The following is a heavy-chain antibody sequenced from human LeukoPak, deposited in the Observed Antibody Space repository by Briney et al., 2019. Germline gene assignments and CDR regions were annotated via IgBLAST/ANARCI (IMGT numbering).Heavy chain of an antibody. CDR3: ARVFTPGRFDY. Sequence: ASVKVSCKASGYSFTSYYMHWVRQAPGQRLEWMGIINPSGGSASYAQKFQGRVTMTSDTSTSTVYMEVSSLRSEDTAVYYCARVFTPGRFDYWGQGTLVTVSS. J-gene: IGHJ4*02. V-gene: IGHV1-46*01. CDR2: INPSGGSA. CDR1: GYSFTSYY.